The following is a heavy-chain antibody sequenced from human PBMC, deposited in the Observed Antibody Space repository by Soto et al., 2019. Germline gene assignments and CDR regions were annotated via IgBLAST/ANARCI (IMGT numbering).Heavy chain of an antibody. J-gene: IGHJ4*02. V-gene: IGHV4-39*02. CDR2: IYYSGST. CDR1: GGSISSSSYY. CDR3: ARESIAALRYY. Sequence: SETLSLTCTVSGGSISSSSYYWGWIRQPPGKGLEWIGSIYYSGSTYYNPSLKSRVTISVDTSKNQFSLKLSSVTAADTAVYCCARESIAALRYYWGQGTLGTVCS. D-gene: IGHD6-6*01.